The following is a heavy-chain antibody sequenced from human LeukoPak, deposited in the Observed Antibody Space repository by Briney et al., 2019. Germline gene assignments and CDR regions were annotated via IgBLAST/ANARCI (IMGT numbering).Heavy chain of an antibody. D-gene: IGHD2-2*02. J-gene: IGHJ4*02. CDR2: IYYSGST. CDR3: ARPGRGYQLLYDYFDY. Sequence: SSETLSLTCTVSGGSISSNNYYWGWIRQPPGKGLEWIGSIYYSGSTFYNPSLKSRVTISVDTSKNQFSLKLSSVNAADTAVYYCARPGRGYQLLYDYFDYWGQGTLVTVSS. V-gene: IGHV4-39*01. CDR1: GGSISSNNYY.